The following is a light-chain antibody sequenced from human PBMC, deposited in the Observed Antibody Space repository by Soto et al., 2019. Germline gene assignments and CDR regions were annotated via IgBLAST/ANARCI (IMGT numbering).Light chain of an antibody. CDR1: QTVERW. J-gene: IGKJ4*01. CDR2: DAS. V-gene: IGKV1-33*01. Sequence: DIQMTQSPSTLSASVGDRVIITCRASQTVERWMAWYQQKPGKAPKLLIYDASNLETGVPSRFSGSGSGTDFTFTISSLQPEDIATYYCQQYDNLPPLTFGGGTKVDIK. CDR3: QQYDNLPPLT.